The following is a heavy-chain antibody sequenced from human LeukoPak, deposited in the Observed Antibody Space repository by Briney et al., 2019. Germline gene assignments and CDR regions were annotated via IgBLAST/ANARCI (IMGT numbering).Heavy chain of an antibody. CDR1: GGTLISYA. V-gene: IGHV1-69*04. CDR2: IIPILGIA. CDR3: ARDSRAVAGQGY. Sequence: GASVKVSCKASGGTLISYAISWVRQAPGQGLEWMGRIIPILGIANYAQKFQGRVTITADKSTSTAYMELSSLRSEDTAVYYCARDSRAVAGQGYWGQGTLVTVSS. J-gene: IGHJ4*02. D-gene: IGHD6-19*01.